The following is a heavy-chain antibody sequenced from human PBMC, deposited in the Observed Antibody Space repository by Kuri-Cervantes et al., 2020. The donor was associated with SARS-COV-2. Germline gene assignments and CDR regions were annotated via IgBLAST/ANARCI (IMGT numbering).Heavy chain of an antibody. Sequence: GRSLRLSCEAPGFTFSSYWMHWVRRAPGKGRVWVSRFNSDGSSTYYADAVKGRFTISRDNSKNTLYLQMNSLRAEDTAVYYCAQTLIAVAGYFDYWSQGTLVTVSS. CDR2: FNSDGSST. CDR1: GFTFSSYW. CDR3: AQTLIAVAGYFDY. J-gene: IGHJ4*02. V-gene: IGHV3-74*01. D-gene: IGHD6-19*01.